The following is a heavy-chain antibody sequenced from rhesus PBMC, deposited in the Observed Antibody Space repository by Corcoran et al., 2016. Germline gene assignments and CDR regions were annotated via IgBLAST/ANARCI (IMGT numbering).Heavy chain of an antibody. Sequence: QVQLQESGPAVVKPSETLSLTCAVSGGSISSSNWWSWIRQPPGKGLEWIGYISGSSGSTYYNPSLKSRVTISTDTSKNQFSRKMSSVTAADTAVYYCARDRDSSGWSCDYWGQGVLVTVSS. D-gene: IGHD6S26*01. V-gene: IGHV4-65*01. J-gene: IGHJ4*01. CDR2: ISGSSGST. CDR3: ARDRDSSGWSCDY. CDR1: GGSISSSNW.